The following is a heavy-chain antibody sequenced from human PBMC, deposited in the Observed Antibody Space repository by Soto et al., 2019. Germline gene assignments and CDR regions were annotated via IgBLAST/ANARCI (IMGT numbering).Heavy chain of an antibody. V-gene: IGHV1-46*03. CDR2: INPSGGST. CDR3: ARAPASEGYYYYYMDV. Sequence: ASVKVSCKASGYTFTSYYMHWVRQAPGQGLEWMGIINPSGGSTSYAQKFQGRVTMTRDTSTSTVYMELSSLRSEDTAVYYCARAPASEGYYYYYMDVWGKGTTVTVSS. CDR1: GYTFTSYY. J-gene: IGHJ6*03.